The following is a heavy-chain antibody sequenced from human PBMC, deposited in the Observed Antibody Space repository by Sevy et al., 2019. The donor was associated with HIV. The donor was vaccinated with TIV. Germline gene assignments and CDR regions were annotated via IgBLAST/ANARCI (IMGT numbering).Heavy chain of an antibody. Sequence: GGSLRLSCAVSGFTFSDYYMSWIRQAPGEGLEWLSYISSSGSTIYYADSVKGRFTMSRDNAKNALYLQMSSLRAEDTAFYYCARAGDWEQFFDYWGQGTLVTVSS. V-gene: IGHV3-11*01. J-gene: IGHJ4*02. CDR2: ISSSGSTI. CDR1: GFTFSDYY. CDR3: ARAGDWEQFFDY. D-gene: IGHD1-26*01.